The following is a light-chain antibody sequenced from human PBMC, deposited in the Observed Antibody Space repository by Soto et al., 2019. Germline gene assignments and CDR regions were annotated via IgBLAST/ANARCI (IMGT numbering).Light chain of an antibody. Sequence: DIQMTQSPSSLSASVGDRVTITCRASESIRNNLNWYQQKPGKAPKLLIYAASTLQSGVPSRFSGGGSGTEFTLTIGSLQPEDFITYYCQQTYSTPRGAFGQGTKVEFK. CDR1: ESIRNN. V-gene: IGKV1-39*01. J-gene: IGKJ1*01. CDR2: AAS. CDR3: QQTYSTPRGA.